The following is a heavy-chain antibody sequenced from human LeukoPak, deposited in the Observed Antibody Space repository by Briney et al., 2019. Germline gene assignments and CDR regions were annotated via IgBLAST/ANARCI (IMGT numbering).Heavy chain of an antibody. CDR3: ASPLGSGYSGYDPLDY. D-gene: IGHD5-12*01. Sequence: PSETLSLTCTVSGGSISSSSYYWGWIRQPPGKGLEWIGSIYYSGSTYYNPSLKSRVTISVDTSKNQFSLKLSSVTAADTAVYYCASPLGSGYSGYDPLDYWGQGTLVTVSS. CDR1: GGSISSSSYY. J-gene: IGHJ4*02. V-gene: IGHV4-39*07. CDR2: IYYSGST.